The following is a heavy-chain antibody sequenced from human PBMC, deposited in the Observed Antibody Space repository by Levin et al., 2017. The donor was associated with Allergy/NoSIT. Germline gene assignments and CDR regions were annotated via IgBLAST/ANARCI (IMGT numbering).Heavy chain of an antibody. CDR1: GFTFSSYG. Sequence: GGSLRLSCAASGFTFSSYGMHWVRQAPGKGLEWVAVIWYDGSNKYYADSVKGRFTISRDNSKNTLYLQMNSLRAEDTAVYYCARGWVLRFLARKTNLLDYWGQGTLVTVSS. CDR3: ARGWVLRFLARKTNLLDY. CDR2: IWYDGSNK. J-gene: IGHJ4*02. V-gene: IGHV3-33*01. D-gene: IGHD3-3*01.